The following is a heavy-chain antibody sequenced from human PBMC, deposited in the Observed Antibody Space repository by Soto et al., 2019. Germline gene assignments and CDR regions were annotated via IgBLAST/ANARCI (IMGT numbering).Heavy chain of an antibody. V-gene: IGHV1-18*04. Sequence: ASVKVSCKASGYTFTSYGISWVRQAPGQGLEWMVWISAYNGNTNYAQKLQGGVTMTTDTSTSTAYMELRSLRSDDTAVYYCAREGSHSYGYDYYYYGMDVWGQGTTVTVSS. CDR1: GYTFTSYG. D-gene: IGHD5-18*01. CDR3: AREGSHSYGYDYYYYGMDV. CDR2: ISAYNGNT. J-gene: IGHJ6*02.